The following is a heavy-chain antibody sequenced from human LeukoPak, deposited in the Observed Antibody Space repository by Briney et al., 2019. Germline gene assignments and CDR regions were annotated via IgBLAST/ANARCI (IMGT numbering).Heavy chain of an antibody. J-gene: IGHJ2*01. Sequence: GGSLRLSCTASGFSLSNSGMHWVRQAPGKGLEWVAFIRYDGSNKYYADSVKGRFTLSRDTSQNTMYLQMNSLRPEDTAVFYCAKDREDTTMMSFDPWGRGTLVTVSS. CDR3: AKDREDTTMMSFDP. CDR2: IRYDGSNK. CDR1: GFSLSNSG. V-gene: IGHV3-30*02. D-gene: IGHD1-1*01.